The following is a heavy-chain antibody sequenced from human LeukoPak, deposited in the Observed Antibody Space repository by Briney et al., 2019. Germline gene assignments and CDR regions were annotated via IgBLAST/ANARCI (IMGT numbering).Heavy chain of an antibody. D-gene: IGHD6-19*01. CDR3: AKTTTGYSSGRFPGWPVDY. Sequence: GRSLRLSCVASGFNFDDYAMHWVRQAPGKGLEWVSGIFGSGGSTHYADSVKGRFTISRDNPKNTVYLQMNSLRAEDTAVYYCAKTTTGYSSGRFPGWPVDYWGQGTLVTVSS. V-gene: IGHV3-23*01. CDR2: IFGSGGST. J-gene: IGHJ4*02. CDR1: GFNFDDYA.